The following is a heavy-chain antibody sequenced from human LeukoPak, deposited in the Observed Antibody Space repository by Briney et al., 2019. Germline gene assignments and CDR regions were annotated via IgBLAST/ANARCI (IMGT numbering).Heavy chain of an antibody. D-gene: IGHD4-23*01. CDR1: GGPISSSSYY. J-gene: IGHJ3*02. CDR2: IYYSGST. V-gene: IGHV4-39*01. Sequence: SETLSLTCTVSGGPISSSSYYWGWIRHPPGKGVEWMGSIYYSGSTYYNPSLKSRVTISVDTSKNHFSLKLSSVTAADTAVYYCARTTVVTPGRDGAFDIWGQGTMVTVSS. CDR3: ARTTVVTPGRDGAFDI.